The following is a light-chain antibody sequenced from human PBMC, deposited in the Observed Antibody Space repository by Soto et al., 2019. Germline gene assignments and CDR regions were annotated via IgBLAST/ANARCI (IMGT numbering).Light chain of an antibody. J-gene: IGLJ1*01. CDR3: AAWDGSLNGHV. Sequence: QSVLTQPPSVSGTLGQGVTISCSGSTSNIGENSVGWFQQLPGTAPKVLIYVTNKRPSGVPARFSASKSGTSAYLAISGLQSEDEADYYCAAWDGSLNGHVFGTGTKVTV. CDR1: TSNIGENS. V-gene: IGLV1-44*01. CDR2: VTN.